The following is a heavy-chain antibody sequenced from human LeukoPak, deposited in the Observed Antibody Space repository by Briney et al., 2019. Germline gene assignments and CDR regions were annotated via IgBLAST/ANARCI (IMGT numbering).Heavy chain of an antibody. CDR2: INHSGIT. CDR1: GGSYSDYY. Sequence: KPSETLSLTCGVYGGSYSDYYWSWIRQPPGKGLKWIGEINHSGITNYNPSLKSRVTISLDTSKNQFSLKLTSVTAADTAVYYCAREVGGLVGDAFDIWGQGTMVTVSS. V-gene: IGHV4-34*01. J-gene: IGHJ3*02. CDR3: AREVGGLVGDAFDI. D-gene: IGHD1-26*01.